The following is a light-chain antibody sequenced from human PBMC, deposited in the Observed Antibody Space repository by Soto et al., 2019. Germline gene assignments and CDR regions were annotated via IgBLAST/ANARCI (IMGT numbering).Light chain of an antibody. CDR1: SSDVGGSDY. Sequence: QSVLTQPASVSGSPGQSITISCTGTSSDVGGSDYVSWYQQHPGKAPKLMIYGVSNRPSGVSNRFSGSKSGNTASLTISGLQAEDEADYYCSSSASSTTSHVVFGGGTQLTVL. CDR2: GVS. V-gene: IGLV2-14*01. CDR3: SSSASSTTSHVV. J-gene: IGLJ2*01.